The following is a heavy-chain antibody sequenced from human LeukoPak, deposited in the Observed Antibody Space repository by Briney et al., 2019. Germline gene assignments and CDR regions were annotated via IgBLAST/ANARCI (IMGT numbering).Heavy chain of an antibody. CDR3: ARDRDVVVVAATGFDY. CDR1: GFILSRYS. J-gene: IGHJ4*02. V-gene: IGHV3-48*01. Sequence: GGSLRLSCEASGFILSRYSMNWVRQAPGKGLEWVSYISSSSSTIYYADSVKGRFTISRDNAKNSLYLQMNSLRAEDTAVYYCARDRDVVVVAATGFDYWGQGTLVTVSS. D-gene: IGHD2-15*01. CDR2: ISSSSSTI.